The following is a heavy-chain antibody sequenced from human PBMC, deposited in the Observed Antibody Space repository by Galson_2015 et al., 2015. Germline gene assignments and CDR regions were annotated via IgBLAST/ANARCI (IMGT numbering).Heavy chain of an antibody. CDR1: GDSVSSDSAA. D-gene: IGHD1-26*01. J-gene: IGHJ3*02. V-gene: IGHV6-1*01. CDR2: TYYRSKWYT. Sequence: CAISGDSVSSDSAAWNWIRQSPSRGLEWLGGTYYRSKWYTDYALSVKSRITIKPDTSKNQFSLQLNSVTPEDTAVYYCARDTWGRLLRRGASVNAFDIWGQGTMVTVSS. CDR3: ARDTWGRLLRRGASVNAFDI.